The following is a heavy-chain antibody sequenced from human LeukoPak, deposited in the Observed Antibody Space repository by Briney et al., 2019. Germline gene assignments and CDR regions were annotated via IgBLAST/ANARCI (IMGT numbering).Heavy chain of an antibody. D-gene: IGHD3-10*01. V-gene: IGHV3-23*01. CDR1: GFTFSTYA. Sequence: GGSLRLSCAASGFTFSTYAMSWVRQAPGKGLEWVSTVSTSGRSTYYADSVKGRFTISRDNSKNTLSLQMNSLRAEDTAVYYCAKGLNGYGSGSYSHLDDFDIWGQGTLVTVSS. CDR3: AKGLNGYGSGSYSHLDDFDI. CDR2: VSTSGRST. J-gene: IGHJ3*02.